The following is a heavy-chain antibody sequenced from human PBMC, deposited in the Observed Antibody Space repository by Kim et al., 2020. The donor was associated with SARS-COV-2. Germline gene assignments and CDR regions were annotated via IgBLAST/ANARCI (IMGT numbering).Heavy chain of an antibody. Sequence: GGSLRLSCAASGFTFSNYAMCCVRQAPGKGPEWVSVISGSGGSTVYADSVKGRFTISRDNSKDTVDLQMNSLRAEDTAVYYCAKVLQSCSSGPDHWGQG. V-gene: IGHV3-23*01. D-gene: IGHD6-19*01. J-gene: IGHJ4*02. CDR1: GFTFSNYA. CDR3: AKVLQSCSSGPDH. CDR2: ISGSGGST.